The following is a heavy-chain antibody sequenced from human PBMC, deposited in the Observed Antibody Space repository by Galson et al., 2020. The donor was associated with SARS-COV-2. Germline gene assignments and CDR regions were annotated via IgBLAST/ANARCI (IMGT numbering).Heavy chain of an antibody. J-gene: IGHJ4*02. CDR2: IDWDNDK. CDR3: ARISLVLEFKALDY. D-gene: IGHD1-1*01. V-gene: IGHV2-70*01. Sequence: SGPTLVKPTQTLTLTCAFSGFSLSTSGMCVTWIRQPPGKALEWLALIDWDNDKYYNTSLSTRLTISKDTSKNQVVLTVTNMDPVDTASYYCARISLVLEFKALDYWGQGILVSVSS. CDR1: GFSLSTSGMC.